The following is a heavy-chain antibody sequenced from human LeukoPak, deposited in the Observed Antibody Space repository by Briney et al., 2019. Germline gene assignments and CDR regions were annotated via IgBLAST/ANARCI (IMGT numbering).Heavy chain of an antibody. J-gene: IGHJ4*02. CDR3: AKSGRVVPAAIKDY. D-gene: IGHD2-2*01. CDR2: IYGGGDT. Sequence: GGSLRLSCAASGFTVTDNYMNWVRQSSGKGLEWVSVIYGGGDTNYADSVKGRFIISRDTSKNTVYLQMNSLRAEDTAVYYCAKSGRVVPAAIKDYWGQGTLVTVSS. CDR1: GFTVTDNY. V-gene: IGHV3-53*01.